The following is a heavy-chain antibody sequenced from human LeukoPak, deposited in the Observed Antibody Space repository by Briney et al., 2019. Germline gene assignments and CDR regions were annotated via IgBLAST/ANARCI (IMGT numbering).Heavy chain of an antibody. J-gene: IGHJ4*02. CDR3: ARAKAAAVNDY. CDR1: GFTFSSYW. D-gene: IGHD6-13*01. Sequence: GGSLRLSCAASGFTFSSYWMHWVRQAPGKGLVWVSRINSDGSSTSYADSVKGRFTISRDNAMNTLYLQMNSLRAEDTAVYYCARAKAAAVNDYWGQGTLVTVSS. CDR2: INSDGSST. V-gene: IGHV3-74*01.